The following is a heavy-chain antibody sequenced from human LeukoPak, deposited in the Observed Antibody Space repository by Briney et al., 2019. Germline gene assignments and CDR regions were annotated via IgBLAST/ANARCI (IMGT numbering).Heavy chain of an antibody. V-gene: IGHV3-48*01. CDR2: ISSSSSTI. D-gene: IGHD5-18*01. J-gene: IGHJ6*03. CDR3: ARIVDASMVIHYSYMDV. CDR1: GFTFSSYS. Sequence: GGSLTLSCAASGFTFSSYSMNWVRQAPGKGLEWVSYISSSSSTIYYADSVKGRFTISRDNAKNSLYLQMNSLRAEDTAVYYCARIVDASMVIHYSYMDVWGKGTTVTVSS.